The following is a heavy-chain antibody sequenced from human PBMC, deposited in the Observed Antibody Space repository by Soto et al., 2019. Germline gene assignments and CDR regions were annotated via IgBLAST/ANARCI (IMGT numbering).Heavy chain of an antibody. CDR1: GYTFSNNG. CDR2: IGGYNGNT. J-gene: IGHJ4*02. Sequence: VQSGGEVKKPGASVKVSCKASGYTFSNNGFTWVRQAPGQGLEWMGWIGGYNGNTTYAPKFQGRVTMTADTSTSTAPMALRGLRSDGPAVYYCATAIAATGPADSWGQGTLVTVSS. D-gene: IGHD6-13*01. CDR3: ATAIAATGPADS. V-gene: IGHV1-18*01.